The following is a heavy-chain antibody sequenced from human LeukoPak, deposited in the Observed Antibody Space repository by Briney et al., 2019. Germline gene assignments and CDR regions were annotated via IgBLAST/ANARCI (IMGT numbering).Heavy chain of an antibody. CDR1: GCSLPYYW. J-gene: IGHJ4*02. CDR3: ARRDSLTTPDY. CDR2: IYPRYSDT. Sequence: ESLQISCQGSGCSLPYYWIVWVRQMPGKGREWMGIIYPRYSDTVYRPSFQGQVTITADKSSSIAYLQWSNLKVSDTAMYYCARRDSLTTPDYWGQGTLVTVS. V-gene: IGHV5-51*01. D-gene: IGHD1-14*01.